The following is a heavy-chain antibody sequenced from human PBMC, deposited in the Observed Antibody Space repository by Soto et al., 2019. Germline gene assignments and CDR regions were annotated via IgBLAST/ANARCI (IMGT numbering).Heavy chain of an antibody. D-gene: IGHD1-26*01. Sequence: SGPTLGNPTQTLTLTSTISGFSLTTSGVGVGWIRKPPAMDMESTAIIYWHDDKRYRPSLNTSLTITQDNSKNQVVLTMTNMDPVDAASFFCARTAVVGGTGLLFDYWGQGRLVTVSS. CDR3: ARTAVVGGTGLLFDY. J-gene: IGHJ4*02. CDR1: GFSLTTSGVG. V-gene: IGHV2-5*01. CDR2: IYWHDDK.